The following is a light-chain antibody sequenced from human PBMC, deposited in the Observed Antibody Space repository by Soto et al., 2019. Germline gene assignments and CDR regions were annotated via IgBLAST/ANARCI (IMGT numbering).Light chain of an antibody. Sequence: QSVLTQPPSVSAAPGQKGTISCSGSSSNIGNNYVSWYQQLPGTAPKLLIYDNNNRPSGIPDRFSGSKSGTSATLGITGLQTGDEADYYCGTWDSSLSAYVFGTGTKVTVL. CDR1: SSNIGNNY. V-gene: IGLV1-51*01. CDR2: DNN. J-gene: IGLJ1*01. CDR3: GTWDSSLSAYV.